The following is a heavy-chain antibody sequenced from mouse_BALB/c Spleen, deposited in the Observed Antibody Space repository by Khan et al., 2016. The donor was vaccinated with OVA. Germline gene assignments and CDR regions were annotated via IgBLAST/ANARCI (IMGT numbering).Heavy chain of an antibody. CDR1: GYSFTGYF. D-gene: IGHD1-1*01. CDR2: INPHFGET. CDR3: ARIYGSDFDY. J-gene: IGHJ2*01. Sequence: EVQLQESGPELVKPGASVKISCKASGYSFTGYFMHWVMQSHGKSLEWIGRINPHFGETFYNQKFVGKATLTVDESSRTAHMELRSLASEDSAVYYCARIYGSDFDYWGQGTTLTVSS. V-gene: IGHV1-20*02.